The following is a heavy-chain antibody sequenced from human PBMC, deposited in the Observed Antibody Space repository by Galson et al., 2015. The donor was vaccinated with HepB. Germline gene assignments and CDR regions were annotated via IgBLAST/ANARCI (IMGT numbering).Heavy chain of an antibody. J-gene: IGHJ1*01. CDR3: ARLHYDSSGYYFDRGEYFQH. CDR2: FDPEDGET. V-gene: IGHV1-24*01. D-gene: IGHD3-22*01. Sequence: SVKVSCKVSGYTLTELSMHWVRQAPGKGLEWMGGFDPEDGETIYAQKFQGRVTMTEDTSTDTAYMELSSLKASDTAMYYCARLHYDSSGYYFDRGEYFQHWGQGTLVTVSS. CDR1: GYTLTELS.